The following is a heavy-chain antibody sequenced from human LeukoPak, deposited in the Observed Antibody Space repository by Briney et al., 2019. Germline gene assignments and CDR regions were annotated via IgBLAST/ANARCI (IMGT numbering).Heavy chain of an antibody. CDR3: ARVRGFYDSSGYYSWGFDY. CDR1: GYTFTSYG. CDR2: ISAYNGNT. V-gene: IGHV1-18*01. J-gene: IGHJ4*02. D-gene: IGHD3-22*01. Sequence: ASVKVSCKASGYTFTSYGISWVRQAPGQGLEWMGWISAYNGNTNYAQKLQGRVTMTTDTSTSTAYMELGSLRSDDTAVYYCARVRGFYDSSGYYSWGFDYWGQGTLVTVSS.